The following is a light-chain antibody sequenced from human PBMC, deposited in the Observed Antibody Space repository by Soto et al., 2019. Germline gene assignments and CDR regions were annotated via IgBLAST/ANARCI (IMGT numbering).Light chain of an antibody. Sequence: QSALTQPPSVSGAPGQRVTISCTGSSSNIGADYDVHWYQQVPGTTPKLLIYSNTNRPSGVPDRFSGSKSGTSASLAITGLQAEDEADYYCQSYDTSLSAWVFGGGTKVTVL. CDR1: SSNIGADYD. CDR2: SNT. CDR3: QSYDTSLSAWV. V-gene: IGLV1-40*01. J-gene: IGLJ3*02.